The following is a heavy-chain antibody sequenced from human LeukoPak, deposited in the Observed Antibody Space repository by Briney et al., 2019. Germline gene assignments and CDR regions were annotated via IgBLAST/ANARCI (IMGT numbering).Heavy chain of an antibody. Sequence: PGGSLRLSCAASGFTFSSYAMSWVRQAPGKGLEWVSAISGSGGSRYYADSVKGRLTISRDNSKNTLYLQMNSLRAEDTAVYYCAKFHCSSTSCYLKSNYYFDYWGQGTLVTVSS. CDR3: AKFHCSSTSCYLKSNYYFDY. CDR2: ISGSGGSR. D-gene: IGHD2-2*01. V-gene: IGHV3-23*01. CDR1: GFTFSSYA. J-gene: IGHJ4*02.